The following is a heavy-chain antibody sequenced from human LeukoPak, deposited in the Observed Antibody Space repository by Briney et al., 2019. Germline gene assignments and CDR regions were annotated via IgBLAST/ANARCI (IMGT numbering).Heavy chain of an antibody. CDR2: IYSGGST. V-gene: IGHV3-53*01. CDR3: ARTGSYCSGGSCYSFSSAVFDY. CDR1: GFTVSSNY. Sequence: GGSLRLSCAASGFTVSSNYMSWVRQAPGRGLEWVSVIYSGGSTYYADSVEGRFNISRDNSKNTLYRQMNSLRAEDTAVYYCARTGSYCSGGSCYSFSSAVFDYWGQGTLVTVSS. J-gene: IGHJ4*02. D-gene: IGHD2-15*01.